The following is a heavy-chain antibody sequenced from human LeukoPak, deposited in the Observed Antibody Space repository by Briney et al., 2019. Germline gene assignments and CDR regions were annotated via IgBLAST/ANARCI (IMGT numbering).Heavy chain of an antibody. CDR1: GGSVVSGHYC. CDR2: VHFNGQT. CDR3: PQLPTGFPNWFDP. D-gene: IGHD1-1*01. Sequence: PSETLSLTCTVSGGSVVSGHYCWGWVRQPPGKGLEWIASVHFNGQTYSNPSISGRVTTSTATCKTQFSLKLTSLTAAATAIYYCPQLPTGFPNWFDPWGQGTLVTVSS. J-gene: IGHJ5*02. V-gene: IGHV4-39*01.